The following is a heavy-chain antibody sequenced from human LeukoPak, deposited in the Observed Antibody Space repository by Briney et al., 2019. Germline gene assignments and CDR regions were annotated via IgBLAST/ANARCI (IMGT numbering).Heavy chain of an antibody. J-gene: IGHJ4*02. Sequence: GGSLRLSCAASGFTFSSYGMHWVRQAPGKGLEWVAVISYDGSNKYYADSVKGRFTISRDNSKNTLYLQMNSLRAEDTAVYYCAHMVRGVIVDFDYWGQRTLVTVSS. CDR1: GFTFSSYG. D-gene: IGHD3-10*01. CDR3: AHMVRGVIVDFDY. CDR2: ISYDGSNK. V-gene: IGHV3-30*03.